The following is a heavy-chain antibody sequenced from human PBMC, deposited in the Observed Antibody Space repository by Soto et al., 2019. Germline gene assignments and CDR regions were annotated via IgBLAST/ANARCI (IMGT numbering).Heavy chain of an antibody. J-gene: IGHJ4*02. Sequence: SETLSLTCAVYGGSFSGYYWSWIRQPPGKGLEWIGEINHSGSTNYNPSLKSRVTISVDTSKNQFSLKLSSVTAADTAVYYCARAYYDSSGYYSFTLWYWGQGTLVTVSS. CDR3: ARAYYDSSGYYSFTLWY. V-gene: IGHV4-34*01. D-gene: IGHD3-22*01. CDR1: GGSFSGYY. CDR2: INHSGST.